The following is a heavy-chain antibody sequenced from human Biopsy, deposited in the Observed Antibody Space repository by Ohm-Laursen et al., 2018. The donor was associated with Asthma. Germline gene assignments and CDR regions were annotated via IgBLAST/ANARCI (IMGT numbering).Heavy chain of an antibody. J-gene: IGHJ4*02. CDR1: GITFSTYG. V-gene: IGHV3-30*02. CDR3: LRDTLGYYFDI. Sequence: SLRLSCAASGITFSTYGMHWVRQAPGKGLEWVSFIWYDGRKKTYADSVKGRFTISRDNSKNMLFLQMNSLRAEDTAVYYCLRDTLGYYFDIWGQGTQVTVSS. CDR2: IWYDGRKK. D-gene: IGHD6-13*01.